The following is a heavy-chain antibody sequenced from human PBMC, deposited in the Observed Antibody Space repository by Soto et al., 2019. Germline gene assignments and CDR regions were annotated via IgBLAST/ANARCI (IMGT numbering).Heavy chain of an antibody. D-gene: IGHD2-2*01. CDR3: AKLRRGCYGSYYYYGMDV. Sequence: QVQLVESGGGVVQPGRSLRLSCAASGLTFSSYGMHWVRQAPGKGLEWVAVISYDGSNKYYADSVKGRFTISRDNSKNTLYLQMNSLRAEDTAVYYCAKLRRGCYGSYYYYGMDVWGQGTTVTVSS. CDR2: ISYDGSNK. V-gene: IGHV3-30*18. CDR1: GLTFSSYG. J-gene: IGHJ6*02.